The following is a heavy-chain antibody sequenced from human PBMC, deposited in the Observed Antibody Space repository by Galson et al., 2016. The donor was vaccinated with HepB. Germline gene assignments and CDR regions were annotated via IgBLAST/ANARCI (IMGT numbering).Heavy chain of an antibody. Sequence: SLRLSCAASGFTFSDYYMNWIRQAPGKGLEWVASICSSGSTIYYADSVKSRFIISRDNAKNSLSLQMNSLRAEDTAVYYCARDRKVLLWFGEPEDYWGQGTLVSVSS. D-gene: IGHD3-10*01. V-gene: IGHV3-11*01. CDR1: GFTFSDYY. CDR2: ICSSGSTI. J-gene: IGHJ4*02. CDR3: ARDRKVLLWFGEPEDY.